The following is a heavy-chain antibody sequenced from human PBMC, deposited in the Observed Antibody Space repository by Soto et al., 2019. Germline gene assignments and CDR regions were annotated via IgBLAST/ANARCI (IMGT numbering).Heavy chain of an antibody. D-gene: IGHD5-18*01. J-gene: IGHJ5*02. V-gene: IGHV2-5*02. CDR3: AHFDNSYGPLENWFDP. CDR1: GFSLSTSGVG. CDR2: IYWDDDK. Sequence: GSGPTLVNPTQTLTLTCTFSGFSLSTSGVGVGWIRQPPGKALEWLALIYWDDDKRYSPSLKSRLTITKDTSKSQVVLTMTNMDPVDTATYYCAHFDNSYGPLENWFDPWGQGTLVTVSS.